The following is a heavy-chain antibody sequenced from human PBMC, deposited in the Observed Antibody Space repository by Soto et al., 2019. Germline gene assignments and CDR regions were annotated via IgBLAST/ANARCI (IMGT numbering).Heavy chain of an antibody. V-gene: IGHV4-31*03. CDR1: GGSIRNSGYY. CDR3: GRDAVTKRDFYYYGMDV. J-gene: IGHJ6*02. Sequence: PSETLSLTCTVSGGSIRNSGYYWSWIRQLPGKGLEWIGFISYSGSTDYAPSLKSRVTMSVDTSKNQFSLNLSSVTAADTAVYYCGRDAVTKRDFYYYGMDVWGRGTTVPVSS. CDR2: ISYSGST. D-gene: IGHD4-4*01.